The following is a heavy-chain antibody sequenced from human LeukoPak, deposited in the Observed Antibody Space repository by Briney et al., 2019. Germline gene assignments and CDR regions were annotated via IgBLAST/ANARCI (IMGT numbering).Heavy chain of an antibody. CDR2: VSYSGST. CDR3: ARDRHDSFPMDV. Sequence: SQTLSLTCTVSGASISSGGNYWSWFRQHPGRGLEWIGYVSYSGSTYYNPSLKSRVTISVDTSMNQFSLKLTSVTAADTAVYYCARDRHDSFPMDVWGQGTTVTVSS. J-gene: IGHJ6*02. CDR1: GASISSGGNY. V-gene: IGHV4-31*03. D-gene: IGHD3-3*01.